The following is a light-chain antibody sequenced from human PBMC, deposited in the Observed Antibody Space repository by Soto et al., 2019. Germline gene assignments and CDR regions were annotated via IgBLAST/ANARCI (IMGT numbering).Light chain of an antibody. V-gene: IGLV2-14*01. CDR1: SSDVGGYDH. CDR2: EVS. Sequence: QSALTQPASVSGSPGQSITISCSGTSSDVGGYDHVSWFQQHPGKAPKLLIYEVSNRPSGVSLRFSGSKSGNTASLTISGLQADDEADYYCCSYTSSTTYYFGTGTKLTVL. J-gene: IGLJ1*01. CDR3: CSYTSSTTYY.